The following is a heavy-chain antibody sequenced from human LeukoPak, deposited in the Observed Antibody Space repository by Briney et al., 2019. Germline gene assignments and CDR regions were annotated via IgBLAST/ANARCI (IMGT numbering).Heavy chain of an antibody. V-gene: IGHV4-39*01. CDR1: GGSISSSSYY. CDR3: ARLTVGSTRDDY. CDR2: IYYSGST. D-gene: IGHD1-26*01. Sequence: PSETLSLTCTVSGGSISSSSYYWGWIRQPPGKGLEWTASIYYSGSTYYNPSLKSRVSISVDTSKNQFSLKLSSVTAADTAVYYCARLTVGSTRDDYWGQGTLVTVSS. J-gene: IGHJ4*02.